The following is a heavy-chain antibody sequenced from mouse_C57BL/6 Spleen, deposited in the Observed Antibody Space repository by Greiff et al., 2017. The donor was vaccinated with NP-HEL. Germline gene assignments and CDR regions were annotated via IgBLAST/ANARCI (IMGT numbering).Heavy chain of an antibody. J-gene: IGHJ2*01. CDR3: AREGGLRYYFDY. V-gene: IGHV3-6*01. Sequence: ESGPGLVKPSQSLSLTCSVTGYSITSGYYWNWIRQFPGNKLEWMGYISYDGSNNYNPSLKNRISITRDTSKNQFFLKLNSVTTEDTATYYCAREGGLRYYFDYWGQGTTLTVSS. CDR2: ISYDGSN. CDR1: GYSITSGYY. D-gene: IGHD2-4*01.